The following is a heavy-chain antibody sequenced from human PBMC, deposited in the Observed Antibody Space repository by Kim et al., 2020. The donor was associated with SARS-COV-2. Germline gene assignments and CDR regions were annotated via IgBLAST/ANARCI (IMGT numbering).Heavy chain of an antibody. CDR2: ISGGGGST. D-gene: IGHD4-17*01. Sequence: GGSLRLSCVASGFTFTTYTMNWVRQAPGKGLEWVSAISGGGGSTYYADSVKGRFTISRDSSKNTLYLQMNSLRAEDTAVYYCAKEFRVTTQTTGGDFFESWGQGTLVTVSS. V-gene: IGHV3-23*01. CDR1: GFTFTTYT. CDR3: AKEFRVTTQTTGGDFFES. J-gene: IGHJ4*02.